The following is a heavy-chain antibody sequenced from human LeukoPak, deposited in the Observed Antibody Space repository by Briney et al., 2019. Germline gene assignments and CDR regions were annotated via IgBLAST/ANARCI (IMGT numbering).Heavy chain of an antibody. V-gene: IGHV3-66*01. CDR2: MFSGGST. CDR3: ARSHSDRSGYYYED. D-gene: IGHD3-22*01. J-gene: IGHJ4*02. Sequence: GGSLRLSCAVSGFTVSSNYMSWVRQAPGKGLEWVSVMFSGGSTHYADSVKGRFTFSRDGSKNTLFLHMNSLRAEDTAVYFCARSHSDRSGYYYEDWGQGTLVTVST. CDR1: GFTVSSNY.